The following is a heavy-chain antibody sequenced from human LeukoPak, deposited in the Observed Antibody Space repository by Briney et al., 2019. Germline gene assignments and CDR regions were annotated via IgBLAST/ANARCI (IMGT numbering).Heavy chain of an antibody. CDR1: GFTFDDYA. V-gene: IGHV3-9*01. CDR3: ARLGSSSWYDWFDP. D-gene: IGHD6-13*01. Sequence: PGGSLRLSCAASGFTFDDYAMHWVRQAPGKGLEWVSGISWNSGSIGYADSVKGRFTISRDNANNSLYLQMNSLRAEDTALYYCARLGSSSWYDWFDPWGQGTLVTVSS. CDR2: ISWNSGSI. J-gene: IGHJ5*02.